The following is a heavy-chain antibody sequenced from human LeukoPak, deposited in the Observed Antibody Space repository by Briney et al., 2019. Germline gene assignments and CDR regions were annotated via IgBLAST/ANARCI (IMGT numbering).Heavy chain of an antibody. V-gene: IGHV1-24*01. Sequence: ASVNVSRKVSGYTLTELSMHWVRQAPGKGLEWMGGFDPEDGETIYAQKFQGRVTMTEDTSTDTAYMELSSLRSEDTAVYYCATSHPTYYDFWSGYKFSDYWGQGTLVTVSS. CDR2: FDPEDGET. CDR1: GYTLTELS. CDR3: ATSHPTYYDFWSGYKFSDY. J-gene: IGHJ4*02. D-gene: IGHD3-3*01.